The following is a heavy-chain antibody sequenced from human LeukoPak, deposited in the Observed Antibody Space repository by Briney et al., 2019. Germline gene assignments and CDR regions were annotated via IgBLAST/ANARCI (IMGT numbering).Heavy chain of an antibody. J-gene: IGHJ4*02. CDR1: GFTVSSNY. V-gene: IGHV3-53*01. CDR3: ARGAGYNYPYYFDY. Sequence: PGGSLRLSCAASGFTVSSNYMNWVRQAPGKGLEWVSVIYGGGNIYYADSVKGRFTISRDNSKNTLYLQMNSLRAEDMAVYYCARGAGYNYPYYFDYWGQGTLVTVSS. D-gene: IGHD5-24*01. CDR2: IYGGGNI.